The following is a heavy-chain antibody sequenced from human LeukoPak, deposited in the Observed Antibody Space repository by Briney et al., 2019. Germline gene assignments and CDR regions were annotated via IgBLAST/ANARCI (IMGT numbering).Heavy chain of an antibody. CDR2: IDWDDDK. CDR3: ARGVRGAADFDI. CDR1: GGSISSYYW. V-gene: IGHV2-70*13. D-gene: IGHD6-13*01. J-gene: IGHJ3*02. Sequence: SLSLTCTVSGGSISSYYWTWIRQPPGKALEWLALIDWDDDKYYSTSLKTRLTISKDTSKNQVALTMTDMDPIDTATYYCARGVRGAADFDIWGQGTMVTVSS.